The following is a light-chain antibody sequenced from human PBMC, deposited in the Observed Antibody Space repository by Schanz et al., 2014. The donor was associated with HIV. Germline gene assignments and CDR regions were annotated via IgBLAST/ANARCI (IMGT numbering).Light chain of an antibody. Sequence: QSVLTQPPSVSGAPGQRVTISCTGSSSNIGANYDVHWYQQFPGIAPKLLIYGNGNRPSGVPDRFSGSKSGTSASLAITGLQSEDEADYYCAAWDVLLNGPVFGGGTQLTVL. V-gene: IGLV1-40*01. CDR3: AAWDVLLNGPV. CDR1: SSNIGANYD. CDR2: GNG. J-gene: IGLJ7*01.